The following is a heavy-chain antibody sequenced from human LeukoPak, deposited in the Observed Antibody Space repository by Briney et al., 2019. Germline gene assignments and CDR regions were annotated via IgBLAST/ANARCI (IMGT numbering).Heavy chain of an antibody. Sequence: GGSLRLSCAASGFTFSSYGMHWVRQAPGKGLEWVSYISSSGSTIYYADSVKGRFTISRDNAKNSLYLQMNSLRAEDTAVYYCARGFSDYYYYYMDVWGKGTTVTISS. CDR1: GFTFSSYG. CDR3: ARGFSDYYYYYMDV. V-gene: IGHV3-48*04. CDR2: ISSSGSTI. J-gene: IGHJ6*03. D-gene: IGHD3-3*01.